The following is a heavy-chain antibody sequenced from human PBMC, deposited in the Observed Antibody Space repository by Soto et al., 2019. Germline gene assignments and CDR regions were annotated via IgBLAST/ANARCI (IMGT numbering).Heavy chain of an antibody. V-gene: IGHV3-43D*04. Sequence: PXGSLKLSCTASGFTFDDYAMHWVRQAPGKGLEWVSLISWDGGSTYYADSVKGRFTISRDNSKNSLYLQMNSLRAEDTALYYCAKGPYSSSFIPSYYYYGMDVWGQGTTVTVSS. CDR2: ISWDGGST. CDR1: GFTFDDYA. J-gene: IGHJ6*02. D-gene: IGHD6-6*01. CDR3: AKGPYSSSFIPSYYYYGMDV.